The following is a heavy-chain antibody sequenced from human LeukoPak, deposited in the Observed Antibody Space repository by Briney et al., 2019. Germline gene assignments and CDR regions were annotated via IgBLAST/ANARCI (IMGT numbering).Heavy chain of an antibody. CDR2: IYSGGST. D-gene: IGHD3-10*01. CDR3: ARDPNYYGSGSYYRGWYFDY. CDR1: GFTVSSNY. J-gene: IGHJ4*02. Sequence: GGSLRLSCAGSGFTVSSNYMSWVRQAPGKGLEWVSVIYSGGSTYYADSVKGRFTISRDNSKNTLYLQMNSLRAEDTAVYYCARDPNYYGSGSYYRGWYFDYWGQGTLVTVSS. V-gene: IGHV3-53*01.